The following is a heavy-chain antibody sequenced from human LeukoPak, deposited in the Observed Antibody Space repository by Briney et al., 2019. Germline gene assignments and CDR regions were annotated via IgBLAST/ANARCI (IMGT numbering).Heavy chain of an antibody. V-gene: IGHV3-43D*03. D-gene: IGHD5-12*01. J-gene: IGHJ4*02. Sequence: GGSLRLSCAASGFTFDDYDMHWVRQAPGKGLEWVSLISWDGGSTYYADSVKGRFTISRDNSKNSLYLQMNSLRAEDTALYYCAKDMGYSGYPPYFDYWGQGTLVTVSS. CDR3: AKDMGYSGYPPYFDY. CDR1: GFTFDDYD. CDR2: ISWDGGST.